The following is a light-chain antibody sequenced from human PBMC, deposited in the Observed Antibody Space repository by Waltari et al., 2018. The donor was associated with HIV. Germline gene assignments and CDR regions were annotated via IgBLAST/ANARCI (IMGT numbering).Light chain of an antibody. Sequence: SSVLTQPPSVSVAPGKTATITCGGKNIERKSVHWYQQKPGQAPVLVLCYDSDRPPGIPERFSGSNSGNTATLTISRVGVGDEADYYCQVWDSTIDHVLFGGGTKLTVL. V-gene: IGLV3-21*04. CDR2: YDS. CDR1: NIERKS. J-gene: IGLJ2*01. CDR3: QVWDSTIDHVL.